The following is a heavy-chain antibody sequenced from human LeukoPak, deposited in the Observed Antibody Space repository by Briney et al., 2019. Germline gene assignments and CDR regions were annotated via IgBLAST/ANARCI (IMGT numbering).Heavy chain of an antibody. CDR3: ARGGEMATILAPGYYFDY. V-gene: IGHV4-34*01. CDR2: INHSGST. Sequence: SETLSFTCAVYGGSFSGYYWSWIRQPPGKGLEWIGEINHSGSTNYNPSLKSRVTISVDTSKNQFSLKLSSVTAADTAVYYCARGGEMATILAPGYYFDYWGQGTLVTVSS. D-gene: IGHD5-24*01. CDR1: GGSFSGYY. J-gene: IGHJ4*02.